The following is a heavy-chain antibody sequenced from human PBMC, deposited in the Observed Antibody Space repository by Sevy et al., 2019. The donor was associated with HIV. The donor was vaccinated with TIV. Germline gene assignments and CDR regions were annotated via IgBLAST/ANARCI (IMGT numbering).Heavy chain of an antibody. J-gene: IGHJ5*02. V-gene: IGHV1-2*02. Sequence: ASVKVPCKTSGYNFNGYYIHWVRQAPGQGLEWMGWISPYSDGTNYSQRFQGRVTLTRDTSISTAYMELRSLRSDDTAVYYCTTVRVYQPPSWGQGTLVTVSS. D-gene: IGHD2-8*01. CDR1: GYNFNGYY. CDR2: ISPYSDGT. CDR3: TTVRVYQPPS.